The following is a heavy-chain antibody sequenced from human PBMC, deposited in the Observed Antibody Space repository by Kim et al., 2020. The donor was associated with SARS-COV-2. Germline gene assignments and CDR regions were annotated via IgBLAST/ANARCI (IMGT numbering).Heavy chain of an antibody. V-gene: IGHV3-7*01. D-gene: IGHD6-19*01. CDR2: IKQDGSEK. Sequence: GGSLRLSCAASGFTFSSYWMSWVRQAPGKGLEWVANIKQDGSEKYYVDSVKGRFTISRDNAKNSLYLQMNSLRAEDTAVYYCARGPGIAVARLIYYYYGMDVWGQGTTVTVSS. CDR1: GFTFSSYW. CDR3: ARGPGIAVARLIYYYYGMDV. J-gene: IGHJ6*02.